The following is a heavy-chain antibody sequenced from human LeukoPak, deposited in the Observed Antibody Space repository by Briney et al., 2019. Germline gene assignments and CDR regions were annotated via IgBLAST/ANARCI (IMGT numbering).Heavy chain of an antibody. CDR1: GFTFSNYC. J-gene: IGHJ4*02. V-gene: IGHV3-23*01. D-gene: IGHD5/OR15-5a*01. Sequence: GGSLTLSCAGSGFTFSNYCMRWVRQAPANGLEWVSAIGGSGANTYHADYVEGPVTISRVHSKGTLCLQMNGLSAEHPGVDYCSKDSSVPFGITDWGQATLVTVSS. CDR2: IGGSGANT. CDR3: SKDSSVPFGITD.